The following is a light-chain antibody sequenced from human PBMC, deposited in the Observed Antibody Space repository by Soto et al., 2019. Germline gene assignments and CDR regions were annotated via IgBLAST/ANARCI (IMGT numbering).Light chain of an antibody. CDR2: EGS. J-gene: IGLJ2*01. Sequence: QSALTQPAAVSGSPGQSITISCTGTSSDVGTYKFVSWFQVHSGEAPKLLIYEGSKRPSGVSNRFSGSKSGDTASLTISGLRAEDEADYYCCSYAGRSTLIFGGGTKVTVL. CDR3: CSYAGRSTLI. CDR1: SSDVGTYKF. V-gene: IGLV2-23*01.